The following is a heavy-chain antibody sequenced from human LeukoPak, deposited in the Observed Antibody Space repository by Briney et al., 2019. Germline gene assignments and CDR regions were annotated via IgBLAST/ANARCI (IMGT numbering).Heavy chain of an antibody. D-gene: IGHD3-3*01. CDR2: FDPEDGET. J-gene: IGHJ3*02. Sequence: GASVKVSCKVSGYTLTELSMHWVRQAPGKGLEWMGGFDPEDGETIYAQKFQGRVTMTEDTSTDTAYMELSSLRSEDTAVYYCATVWSGYYFSAFDIWGQGTVVTVSS. CDR3: ATVWSGYYFSAFDI. V-gene: IGHV1-24*01. CDR1: GYTLTELS.